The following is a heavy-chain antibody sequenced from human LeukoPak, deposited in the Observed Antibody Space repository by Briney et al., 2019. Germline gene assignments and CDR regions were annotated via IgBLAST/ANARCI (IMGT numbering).Heavy chain of an antibody. D-gene: IGHD3-22*01. CDR2: ISYDGSNK. V-gene: IGHV3-30*04. CDR1: GFTFSSYA. J-gene: IGHJ4*02. Sequence: GGSLRLSCAASGFTFSSYAMHWVRQAPGKGLEWVAVISYDGSNKYYADSAKGRLTISRDNSKNTLYLQMNSLRAEDTAVYYCARDPLYYYDSSGYCDYWGQGTLVTVSS. CDR3: ARDPLYYYDSSGYCDY.